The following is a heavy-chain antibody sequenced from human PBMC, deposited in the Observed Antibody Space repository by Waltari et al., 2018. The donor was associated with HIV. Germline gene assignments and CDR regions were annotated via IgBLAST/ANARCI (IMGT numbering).Heavy chain of an antibody. CDR2: INTGDGST. Sequence: QVQLVQSGAAMRKPGASANVSCTASQYTFASSGIHRLRQAPGQRLEWMGWINTGDGSTKYSQKFQGRVTITRDTSASTAYMQLSSLRSEDTAIYYCARELRFDIVFDYWGQGTLVTVSS. CDR1: QYTFASSG. D-gene: IGHD5-12*01. V-gene: IGHV1-3*04. CDR3: ARELRFDIVFDY. J-gene: IGHJ4*02.